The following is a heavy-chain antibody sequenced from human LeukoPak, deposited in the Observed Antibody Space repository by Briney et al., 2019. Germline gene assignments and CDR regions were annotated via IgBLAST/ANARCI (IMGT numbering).Heavy chain of an antibody. J-gene: IGHJ6*02. V-gene: IGHV3-64D*06. CDR3: VKGQIWKSGYYYYGMDV. D-gene: IGHD5-18*01. CDR2: ISSNGGVT. CDR1: RFTFSSYA. Sequence: HPGGSLRLSCSASRFTFSSYAMNWVRQAPGKGLEYVSIISSNGGVTYYADPVKGRFTISRDNSKNTLYLQMSSLRPEDTAVYYCVKGQIWKSGYYYYGMDVWGQGTTVTVPS.